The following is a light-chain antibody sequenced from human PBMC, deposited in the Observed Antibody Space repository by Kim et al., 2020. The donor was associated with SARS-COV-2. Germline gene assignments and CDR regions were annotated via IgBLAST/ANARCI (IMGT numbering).Light chain of an antibody. Sequence: EIVLTQSPGTLSLSPGERATLSCRASQSVSSSFLAWYQQKPGQAPTPLIYGASSRATGIPDRFSGSGSGTDFTLTISRLEPDDFAVYYCQHRAFGQGTRLEIK. CDR3: QHRA. J-gene: IGKJ5*01. V-gene: IGKV3-20*01. CDR1: QSVSSSF. CDR2: GAS.